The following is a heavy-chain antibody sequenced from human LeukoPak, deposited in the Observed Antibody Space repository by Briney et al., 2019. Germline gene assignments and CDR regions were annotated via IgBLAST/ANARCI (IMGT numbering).Heavy chain of an antibody. CDR3: AKDASPYSSGLDY. D-gene: IGHD6-19*01. V-gene: IGHV3-23*01. J-gene: IGHJ4*02. Sequence: QAGGSLRLSCAASGFTFSSYSMNWVRQAPGKGLEWVSAISGSGGSTYYADSVKGRFTISRDNSKNTLYLQMNSLRAEDTAVYYCAKDASPYSSGLDYWGQGTLVTVSS. CDR2: ISGSGGST. CDR1: GFTFSSYS.